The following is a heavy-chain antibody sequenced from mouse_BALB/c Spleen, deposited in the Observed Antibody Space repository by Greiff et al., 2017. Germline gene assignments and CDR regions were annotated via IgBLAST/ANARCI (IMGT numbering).Heavy chain of an antibody. CDR1: GYTFTSYY. CDR2: INPSNGGT. D-gene: IGHD1-2*01. J-gene: IGHJ2*01. Sequence: LVESGAELVKPGASVKLSCKASGYTFTSYYMYWVKQRPGQGLEWIGEINPSNGGTNFNEKFNNKATLTVDKSSSTAYMQLSSLTSGDSAVYYCTARGLYYFDYWGQGTTLTVSS. CDR3: TARGLYYFDY. V-gene: IGHV1-53*01.